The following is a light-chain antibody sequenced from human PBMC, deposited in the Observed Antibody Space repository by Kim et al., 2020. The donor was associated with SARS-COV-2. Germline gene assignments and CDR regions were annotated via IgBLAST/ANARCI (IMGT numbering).Light chain of an antibody. V-gene: IGKV3-11*01. CDR1: QSVSSY. Sequence: EIVLTQSPDTLSVSPGERATLSCRASQSVSSYLAWYQQKAGQAPRLLLYDASNRATGIPARFSGSGSGTDFTLTISSLEPEDFAVYYCQQRTSWPLTFGGGTKVGIK. CDR3: QQRTSWPLT. CDR2: DAS. J-gene: IGKJ4*01.